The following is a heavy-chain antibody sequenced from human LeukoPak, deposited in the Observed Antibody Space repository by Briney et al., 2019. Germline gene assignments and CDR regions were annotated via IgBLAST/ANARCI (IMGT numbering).Heavy chain of an antibody. D-gene: IGHD1-26*01. Sequence: ASVKVSCKASGYTFTSYYMHWVRQAPGQGLEWMGIINPSGGSTSYAQKFQGRVTMTRDTSTSTVYMELSSLRSEDTAVYYCARDRSVGGGSYGGGWFDPWGQGTLVTVSS. V-gene: IGHV1-46*01. J-gene: IGHJ5*02. CDR3: ARDRSVGGGSYGGGWFDP. CDR1: GYTFTSYY. CDR2: INPSGGST.